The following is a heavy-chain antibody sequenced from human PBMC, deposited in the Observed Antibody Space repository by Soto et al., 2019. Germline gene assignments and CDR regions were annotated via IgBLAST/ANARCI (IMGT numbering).Heavy chain of an antibody. CDR2: ISSSSSYT. J-gene: IGHJ3*02. D-gene: IGHD3-3*01. V-gene: IGHV3-11*06. Sequence: GGSLRLSCAASGFTFSDYYMSWIRQAPGKGLEWVSYISSSSSYTNYADSVKGRFTISRDNAKNSLYLQMNSLRAEDTAVYYCARANYDFWSGYYTGMGASGAFDIWGQGTMVTLSS. CDR1: GFTFSDYY. CDR3: ARANYDFWSGYYTGMGASGAFDI.